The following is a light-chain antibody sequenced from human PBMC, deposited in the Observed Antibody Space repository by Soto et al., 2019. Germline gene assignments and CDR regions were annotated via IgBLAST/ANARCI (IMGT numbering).Light chain of an antibody. J-gene: IGKJ4*01. CDR3: QQYNNWPPLT. CDR2: SAS. Sequence: EAVMTQSPVTLSVSPGERATLSCRASQRVTTNLAWYQQKPGQAPRLLIYSASTRAAGIPDRFSGSGSGTEFTLTISSLQSEDFAVYYCQQYNNWPPLTFGGGTKVEIK. CDR1: QRVTTN. V-gene: IGKV3-15*01.